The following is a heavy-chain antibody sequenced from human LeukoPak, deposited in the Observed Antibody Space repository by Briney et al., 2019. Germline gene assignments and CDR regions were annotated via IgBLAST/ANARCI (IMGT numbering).Heavy chain of an antibody. Sequence: PSETLSLTCTVSGGSISSYYWSWIRQPPGKGLEWIGYMYYSGITNYNPSLKSRVTISVDTSKNQFSLKLSTVTAADTAVYYCARHSSGSSPRVYLDYWGQGTLVAVSS. CDR1: GGSISSYY. CDR2: MYYSGIT. D-gene: IGHD3-10*01. J-gene: IGHJ4*02. CDR3: ARHSSGSSPRVYLDY. V-gene: IGHV4-59*01.